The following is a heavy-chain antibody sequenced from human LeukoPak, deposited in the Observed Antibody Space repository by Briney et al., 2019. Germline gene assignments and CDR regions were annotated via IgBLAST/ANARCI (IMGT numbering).Heavy chain of an antibody. Sequence: SETLSLTCTVSGGSISSSTYYWGWIRQPPGKGLEWIGSIYYSGSTYYNPSLKSRVTISVDTSKNQFSLKLSSVTAADTAVYYCARWTGGSRYYFDYWGQGTLVTVSS. J-gene: IGHJ4*02. D-gene: IGHD3-16*01. CDR1: GGSISSSTYY. CDR3: ARWTGGSRYYFDY. V-gene: IGHV4-39*07. CDR2: IYYSGST.